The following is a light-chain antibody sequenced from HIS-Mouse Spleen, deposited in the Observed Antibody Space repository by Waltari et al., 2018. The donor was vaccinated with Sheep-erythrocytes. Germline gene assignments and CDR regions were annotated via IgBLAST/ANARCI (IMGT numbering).Light chain of an antibody. CDR3: SSYAGSNNWV. Sequence: QSALTPPPSASGSPGPSVTIPCTGTIRYVGGYNYVSWYQQHPGKAPKLMIYEVSKRPSGVPDRFSGSKSGNTASLTVSGLQAEDEADYYCSSYAGSNNWVFGGGTKLTVL. V-gene: IGLV2-8*01. CDR2: EVS. J-gene: IGLJ3*02. CDR1: IRYVGGYNY.